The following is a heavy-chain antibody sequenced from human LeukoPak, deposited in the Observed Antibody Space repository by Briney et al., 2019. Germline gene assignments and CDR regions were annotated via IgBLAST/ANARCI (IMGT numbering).Heavy chain of an antibody. CDR3: ARTRSSSYGWFDP. Sequence: SETLSLTCTVSGGSISSNNYYWGWMRQPPGKGLEWIGSIYYSGSTYYNPSLKSRVTMSLDTSKNHFSPKVSSVTAADTAVYYCARTRSSSYGWFDPWGQGTLVIVSS. CDR2: IYYSGST. CDR1: GGSISSNNYY. J-gene: IGHJ5*02. D-gene: IGHD2-2*01. V-gene: IGHV4-39*02.